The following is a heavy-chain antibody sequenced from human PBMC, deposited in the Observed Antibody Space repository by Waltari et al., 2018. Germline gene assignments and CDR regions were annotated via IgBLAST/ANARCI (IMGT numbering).Heavy chain of an antibody. CDR3: ATYIGASVGTAAFDV. CDR1: GGSINTHRHY. J-gene: IGHJ3*01. Sequence: QLQLHASGPGLVKPSEPVPLTCRAPGGSINTHRHYLAWIRQPPGQGLEWIGTFSYNGATYSSPSLKSRITMSRDTSKNQLSLRLGSVTAADTAVYYCATYIGASVGTAAFDVWGQGTMVTVSS. V-gene: IGHV4-39*01. D-gene: IGHD5-12*01. CDR2: FSYNGAT.